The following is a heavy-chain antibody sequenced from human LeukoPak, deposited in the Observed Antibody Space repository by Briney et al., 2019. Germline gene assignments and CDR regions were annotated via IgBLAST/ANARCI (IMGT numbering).Heavy chain of an antibody. D-gene: IGHD1-26*01. CDR2: ISYDGSNK. CDR3: ATHGSYYCFDY. V-gene: IGHV3-30*04. CDR1: GFTFSSYA. Sequence: GGSLRLSCAASGFTFSSYAMHWVRQAPGKGLEWVAVISYDGSNKYYADSVKGRFTISRDNSKNTLYPQMNSLRAEDTAVYYCATHGSYYCFDYWGQGTLVTVSS. J-gene: IGHJ4*02.